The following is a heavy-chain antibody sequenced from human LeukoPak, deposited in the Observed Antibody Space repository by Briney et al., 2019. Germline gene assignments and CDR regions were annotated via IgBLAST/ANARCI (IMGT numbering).Heavy chain of an antibody. J-gene: IGHJ4*02. V-gene: IGHV3-74*01. CDR3: TRSLGYSSGG. CDR1: AFPFRSHW. D-gene: IGHD2-15*01. CDR2: ISTDGTTT. Sequence: QPGGSLRLSCAASAFPFRSHWMHWVRQVPGKGLVWVSHISTDGTTTNYADSVKGRFTISRDNAKDTLYLQLNSLRAEDTAIYYCTRSLGYSSGGWGQGTLVTVSS.